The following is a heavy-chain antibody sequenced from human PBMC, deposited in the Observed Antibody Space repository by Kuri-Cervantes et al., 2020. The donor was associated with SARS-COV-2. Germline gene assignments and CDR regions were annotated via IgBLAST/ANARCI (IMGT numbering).Heavy chain of an antibody. CDR3: ARARGPDAFDI. V-gene: IGHV3-53*01. J-gene: IGHJ3*02. CDR1: GFTVSSNY. Sequence: GESLKISCAASGFTVSSNYMSWVRQAPGKGLEWVSVIYSGGSTYYADSVKGRFTTSRDNSKNTLYLQMNSLRAEDTAVYYCARARGPDAFDIWGQGTMGTVSS. CDR2: IYSGGST.